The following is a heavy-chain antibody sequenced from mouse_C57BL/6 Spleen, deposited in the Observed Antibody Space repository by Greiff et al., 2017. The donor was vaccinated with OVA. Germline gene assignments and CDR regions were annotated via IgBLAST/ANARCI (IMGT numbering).Heavy chain of an antibody. CDR3: ARDAGAEDYAMDY. D-gene: IGHD6-1*01. J-gene: IGHJ4*01. CDR2: SRNKANDYTT. CDR1: GFTFSDFY. V-gene: IGHV7-1*01. Sequence: EVNVVESGGGLVQSGRSLRLSCATSGFTFSDFYMEWVRQAPGKGLEWIAASRNKANDYTTEYSASVKGRFIVSRDTSQSILYLQMNALRAEDTAIYYCARDAGAEDYAMDYWGQGTSVTVSS.